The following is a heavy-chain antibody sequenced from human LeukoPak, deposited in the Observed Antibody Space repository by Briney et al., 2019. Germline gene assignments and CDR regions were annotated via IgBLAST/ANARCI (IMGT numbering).Heavy chain of an antibody. Sequence: SETLSLTCTVSGYSISSGYYWSWIRQPPGKGLEWIGEINHSGSTNYNPSLKSRVTISVDTSKNQFSLKLSSVTAADTAVYYCARGRTVAFDPWGQGTLVTVSS. CDR1: GYSISSGYY. CDR2: INHSGST. V-gene: IGHV4-38-2*02. D-gene: IGHD4-23*01. CDR3: ARGRTVAFDP. J-gene: IGHJ5*02.